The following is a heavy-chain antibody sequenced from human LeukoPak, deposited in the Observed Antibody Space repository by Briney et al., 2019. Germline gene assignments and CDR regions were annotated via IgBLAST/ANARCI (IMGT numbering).Heavy chain of an antibody. D-gene: IGHD3-3*01. V-gene: IGHV4-39*01. Sequence: SETLSLTCTVSGGSISSSSYYWGWIRQPPGKGLEWIGSIYYSGSTYYNPSLKSRVTISVGTSKNQFPLKLSSVTAADTAVYYCARLNRKEWNYFDYWGQGTLVTVSS. J-gene: IGHJ4*02. CDR1: GGSISSSSYY. CDR2: IYYSGST. CDR3: ARLNRKEWNYFDY.